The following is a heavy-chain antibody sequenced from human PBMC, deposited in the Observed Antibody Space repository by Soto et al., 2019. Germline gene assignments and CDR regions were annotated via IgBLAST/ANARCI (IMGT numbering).Heavy chain of an antibody. CDR3: ARDRGSYDLVYYYYYGMDV. Sequence: ASVKVSCKASGYTFTGYYMHWVRQAPGQGLEWMGWINPNSGGTNYAQKFQGWVTMTRDTSISTAYMELSRMRSDDTAVYYCARDRGSYDLVYYYYYGMDVWGQGTTVTVSS. CDR2: INPNSGGT. V-gene: IGHV1-2*04. CDR1: GYTFTGYY. D-gene: IGHD1-26*01. J-gene: IGHJ6*02.